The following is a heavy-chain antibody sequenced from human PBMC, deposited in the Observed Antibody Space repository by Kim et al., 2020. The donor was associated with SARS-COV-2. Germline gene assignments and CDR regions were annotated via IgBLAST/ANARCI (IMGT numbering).Heavy chain of an antibody. CDR3: ARDLLWFNYYYGMDV. Sequence: ASVKVSCKASGYTFTSYGNSWVRQAPGQGLEWMGWISAYNGNTNYAQKLQGRVTMTTDTSTSTAYMELRSLRSDDTAVYYCARDLLWFNYYYGMDVWGQGTTVTVSS. CDR2: ISAYNGNT. D-gene: IGHD3-10*01. CDR1: GYTFTSYG. V-gene: IGHV1-18*01. J-gene: IGHJ6*02.